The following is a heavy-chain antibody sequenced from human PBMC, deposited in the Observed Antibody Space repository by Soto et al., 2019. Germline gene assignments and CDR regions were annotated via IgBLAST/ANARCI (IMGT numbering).Heavy chain of an antibody. Sequence: EVQLVESGGGLVKPGGSLRLSCAASGFIFSTYSMNWVRQAPGKGLEWVSSISSSSSYIYYADSVKGRFTISRDNAKISLYLQMNSLRGEDTAVYYWARGIAVADTWWYDPWGQGTLVTVSS. V-gene: IGHV3-21*01. CDR3: ARGIAVADTWWYDP. CDR2: ISSSSSYI. J-gene: IGHJ5*02. CDR1: GFIFSTYS. D-gene: IGHD6-19*01.